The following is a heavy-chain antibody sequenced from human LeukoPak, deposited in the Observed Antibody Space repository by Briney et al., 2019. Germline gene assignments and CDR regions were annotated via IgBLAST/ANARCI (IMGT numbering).Heavy chain of an antibody. CDR2: IKDDGTDK. Sequence: QSGGSLRLSCTGSGFTFSDYWMSWVRQAPGKGLEWVANIKDDGTDKYYADSVKGRFIISRDNAKNSLYLQMNSLRAEDTAVYYCATSGWPNHFHYWGQGTLVTVSS. CDR3: ATSGWPNHFHY. J-gene: IGHJ4*02. CDR1: GFTFSDYW. V-gene: IGHV3-7*02. D-gene: IGHD6-19*01.